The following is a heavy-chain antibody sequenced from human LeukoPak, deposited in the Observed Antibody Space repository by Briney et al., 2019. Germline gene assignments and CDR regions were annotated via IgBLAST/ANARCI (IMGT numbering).Heavy chain of an antibody. Sequence: SETLSLTCAVSGGSFSGYYWTWIRQPPGKGLEWIGEINHSGSANYSPSLSSRVTVSLDMSENQFSLKLTSVTAADTAVYYRARGQGTVTTHWGQGTLVTVSS. D-gene: IGHD4-17*01. CDR2: INHSGSA. CDR1: GGSFSGYY. CDR3: ARGQGTVTTH. J-gene: IGHJ4*02. V-gene: IGHV4-34*01.